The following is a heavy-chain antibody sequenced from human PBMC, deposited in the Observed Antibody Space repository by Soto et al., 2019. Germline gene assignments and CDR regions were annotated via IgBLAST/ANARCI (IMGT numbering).Heavy chain of an antibody. CDR1: DDFISSYY. CDR3: ARADYEILTGSYAMDV. CDR2: VSTSGAT. V-gene: IGHV4-4*07. D-gene: IGHD3-9*01. J-gene: IGHJ6*02. Sequence: QVHLQESGPRLVKPSETLSLTCTVSDDFISSYYWNWIRQPAGKGLEWIGRVSTSGATNYNPSLESRVTMSVDTSKKQFSLKLTYVTAADTAVYFCARADYEILTGSYAMDVWGQGTTVTVSS.